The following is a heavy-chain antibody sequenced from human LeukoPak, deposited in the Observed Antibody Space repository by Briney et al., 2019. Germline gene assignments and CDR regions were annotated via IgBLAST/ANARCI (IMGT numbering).Heavy chain of an antibody. CDR2: INHSGST. Sequence: SETLSLTCAVYGGSFSGYYWSRIRQPPGKGLEWIGEINHSGSTNYNPSLKSRVTISVDTSKDQFSLKLGSVTAADTAVYYCARGRPRGYSYGFPFDYWGQGTLVTVSS. J-gene: IGHJ4*02. CDR1: GGSFSGYY. D-gene: IGHD5-18*01. CDR3: ARGRPRGYSYGFPFDY. V-gene: IGHV4-34*01.